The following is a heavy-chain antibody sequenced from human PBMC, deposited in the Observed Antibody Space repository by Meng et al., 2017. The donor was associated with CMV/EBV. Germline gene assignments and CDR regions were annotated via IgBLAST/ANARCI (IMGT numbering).Heavy chain of an antibody. Sequence: GESLKISCAASGFTVSSNYMSWVRQAPGKGLEWVSVIYSGGSTYYADSVKGRVTISRDNSKNTLYLQMNSLRAEDTAVYYCSRELPGVVDSLIYYYYGMDVRGQGTTVTVSS. CDR2: IYSGGST. D-gene: IGHD2-8*01. V-gene: IGHV3-66*02. J-gene: IGHJ6*02. CDR3: SRELPGVVDSLIYYYYGMDV. CDR1: GFTVSSNY.